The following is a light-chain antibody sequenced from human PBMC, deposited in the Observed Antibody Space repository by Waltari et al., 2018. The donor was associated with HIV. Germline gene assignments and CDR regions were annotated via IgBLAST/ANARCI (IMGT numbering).Light chain of an antibody. CDR3: ASYLRSGPLGV. V-gene: IGLV2-11*01. CDR2: NVD. J-gene: IGLJ2*01. CDR1: ATPAGDYNY. Sequence: QSALTQPRAVSGSPGQSVPISCTAIATPAGDYNYVSWYQHRPGRTPWLLLFNVDKRHSGVPSRFSGSRSGSTASLTISDLQFDDEGDYYCASYLRSGPLGVFGGGTTLTVL.